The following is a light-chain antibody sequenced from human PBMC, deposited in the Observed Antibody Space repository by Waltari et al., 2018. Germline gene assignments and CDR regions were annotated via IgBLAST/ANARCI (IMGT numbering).Light chain of an antibody. CDR2: SNN. CDR3: ATWDDSLNAYV. Sequence: QSVLTQPPSASGNPGQRVTISFSGSSSNVSSTTVNWYQQLPGTAPKLLINSNNQRTSGFPDRLSVSKAGTVASLAISGLQSEDEADYYCATWDDSLNAYVFGTGTKVTVL. J-gene: IGLJ1*01. CDR1: SSNVSSTT. V-gene: IGLV1-44*01.